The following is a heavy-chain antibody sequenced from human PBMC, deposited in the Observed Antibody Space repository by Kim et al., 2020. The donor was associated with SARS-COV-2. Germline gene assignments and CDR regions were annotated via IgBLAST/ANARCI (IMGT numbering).Heavy chain of an antibody. D-gene: IGHD1-1*01. Sequence: GGSLRLSCAASGFTFSSYGMHWVRQAPGKGLEWVAVISYDGSNKYYADSVKGRFTIARDNSKNTLYLQRNSLSAEETAVYYCAKDTSLAFDCWGQGTLVTLSS. V-gene: IGHV3-30*18. J-gene: IGHJ4*02. CDR3: AKDTSLAFDC. CDR1: GFTFSSYG. CDR2: ISYDGSNK.